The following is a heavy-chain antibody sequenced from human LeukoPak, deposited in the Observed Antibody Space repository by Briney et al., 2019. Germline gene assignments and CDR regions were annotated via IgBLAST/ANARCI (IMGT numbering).Heavy chain of an antibody. CDR3: ARARAPVVVTAMDAFDI. CDR1: GGTFSSYA. Sequence: ASVKVSCKASGGTFSSYAISWVRQAAGQGLEWMGGIIPIFGTANYAQKFQGRVTSTTDESTSTAYMELSSLRSEDTAVYYCARARAPVVVTAMDAFDIWGQGTMVTVSS. D-gene: IGHD2-21*02. CDR2: IIPIFGTA. V-gene: IGHV1-69*05. J-gene: IGHJ3*02.